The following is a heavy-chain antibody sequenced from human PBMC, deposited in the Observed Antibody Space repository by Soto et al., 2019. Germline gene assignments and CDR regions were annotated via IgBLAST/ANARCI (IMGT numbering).Heavy chain of an antibody. CDR1: GFTFSSYA. CDR2: ISGSGGST. V-gene: IGHV3-23*01. CDR3: AKGTGYCSGGSCRNWFDP. D-gene: IGHD2-15*01. J-gene: IGHJ5*02. Sequence: PGGSLRLSCAASGFTFSSYAMSWVRQAPGKGLEWVSAISGSGGSTYYADSVKGRFTISRDNSKNTLYLQMNSLRAEDTAVYYCAKGTGYCSGGSCRNWFDPWGQGTLVTVSS.